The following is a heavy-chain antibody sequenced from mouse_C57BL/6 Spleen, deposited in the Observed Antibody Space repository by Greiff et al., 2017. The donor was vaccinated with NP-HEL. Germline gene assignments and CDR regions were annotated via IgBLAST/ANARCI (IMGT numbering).Heavy chain of an antibody. J-gene: IGHJ2*01. CDR2: IYPGDGDT. Sequence: VQLQESGPELVKPGASVKISCKASGYAFSSSWMNWVKQRPGKGLEWIGRIYPGDGDTNYNGKFKGKATLTADKSSSTAYMQLSSLTSEDSAVYFCAREGYYGSSYFDYWGKGTTLTVSS. CDR3: AREGYYGSSYFDY. CDR1: GYAFSSSW. V-gene: IGHV1-82*01. D-gene: IGHD1-1*01.